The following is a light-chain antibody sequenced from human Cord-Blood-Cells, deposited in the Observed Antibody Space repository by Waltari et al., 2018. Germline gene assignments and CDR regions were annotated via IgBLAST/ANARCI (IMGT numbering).Light chain of an antibody. CDR3: SSYTSSSNVV. CDR1: SSDVGGYNY. V-gene: IGLV2-14*01. J-gene: IGLJ2*01. CDR2: DVS. Sequence: QSALTQPASVSGSPGQSITISCTGTSSDVGGYNYVSWYQQHPGKAPKLMIYDVSNRPSGVSIRLSGSKSGNTASLTISGLQAEDEADYYCSSYTSSSNVVFGGGTKLTVL.